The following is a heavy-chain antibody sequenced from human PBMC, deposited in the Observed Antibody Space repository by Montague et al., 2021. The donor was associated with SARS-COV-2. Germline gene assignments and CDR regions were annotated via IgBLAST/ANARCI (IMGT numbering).Heavy chain of an antibody. D-gene: IGHD2-15*01. CDR3: ASPGGYCSGGSCYYVY. V-gene: IGHV4-59*01. CDR1: GGSISSYD. J-gene: IGHJ4*02. CDR2: IYYSGSS. Sequence: SETLSLTCTVSGGSISSYDWSWIRQPPGKGLEWIGYIYYSGSSNYNPSLKSRVTISIETSKNQFSLNLHSVTAADGAVYYCASPGGYCSGGSCYYVYWGQGTLVTASS.